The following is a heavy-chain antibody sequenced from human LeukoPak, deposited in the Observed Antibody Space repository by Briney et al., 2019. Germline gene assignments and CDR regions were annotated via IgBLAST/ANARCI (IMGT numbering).Heavy chain of an antibody. J-gene: IGHJ4*02. CDR2: ISWNSGSI. D-gene: IGHD3-3*01. CDR3: AKATYYDFWSGFSPIVY. V-gene: IGHV3-9*03. CDR1: GFTFDDYA. Sequence: GRSLRLSCAASGFTFDDYAMHWVRQAPGKGLEWVSGISWNSGSIGYADSVKGRFTISRDNAKNSLYLQMNSLRAEDMALYYCAKATYYDFWSGFSPIVYSGQGNLVTVSS.